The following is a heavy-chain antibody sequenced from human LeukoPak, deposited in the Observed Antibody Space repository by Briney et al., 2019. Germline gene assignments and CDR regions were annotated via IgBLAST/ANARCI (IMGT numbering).Heavy chain of an antibody. Sequence: SETLSLTCAVYGGSFSGYYWSWIRQPPGKGLEWIGEINHSGSTNYNPSLKSRVTISVDTSKNQFSLKLSSVTAADTAVYYCARSTWYYYGSGSYPSPYFDYWGQGTLVTVSS. CDR2: INHSGST. J-gene: IGHJ4*02. V-gene: IGHV4-34*01. CDR1: GGSFSGYY. CDR3: ARSTWYYYGSGSYPSPYFDY. D-gene: IGHD3-10*01.